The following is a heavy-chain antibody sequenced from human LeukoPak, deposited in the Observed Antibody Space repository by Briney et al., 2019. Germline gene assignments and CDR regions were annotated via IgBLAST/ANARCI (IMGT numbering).Heavy chain of an antibody. J-gene: IGHJ1*01. CDR2: ISYDGSNK. Sequence: GGSLRLSCAASGFTFSSYGMHWVRQAPGKGLEWVAVISYDGSNKYYADSVKGRFTISRDNSKNTLYLQMNSLRAEDTAVYYCAKDGVSRLRYFDWLLPGGYFQHRGQGTLVTVFS. CDR3: AKDGVSRLRYFDWLLPGGYFQH. D-gene: IGHD3-9*01. V-gene: IGHV3-30*18. CDR1: GFTFSSYG.